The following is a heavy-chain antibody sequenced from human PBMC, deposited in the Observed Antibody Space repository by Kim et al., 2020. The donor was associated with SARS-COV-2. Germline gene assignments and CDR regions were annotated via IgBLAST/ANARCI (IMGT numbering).Heavy chain of an antibody. CDR3: ARRGLTSGEFDY. CDR2: VSYSGST. D-gene: IGHD3-10*01. V-gene: IGHV4-59*08. J-gene: IGHJ4*02. CDR1: SGSIRDFY. Sequence: SETLSLTCTVSSGSIRDFYWSWIRQPPGQGLEWFGYVSYSGSTNYNPSLKSRVTISVDTSKKQFSLNLNSVTAADTAVYYCARRGLTSGEFDYWGQGILVTVSS.